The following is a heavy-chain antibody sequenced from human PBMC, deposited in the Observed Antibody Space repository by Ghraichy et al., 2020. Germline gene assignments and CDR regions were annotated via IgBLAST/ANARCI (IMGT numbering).Heavy chain of an antibody. CDR2: IRSRTYGGTA. Sequence: GESLNISCTTSGFTFGDYAMTRFRQAPGKGLEWVGFIRSRTYGGTAEYAASVKGRFTISRDDAESIAYLQMNSLKTDDTAMYYCTREWPEPSYFDYWGQGTLVTVSS. CDR1: GFTFGDYA. J-gene: IGHJ4*02. V-gene: IGHV3-49*03. D-gene: IGHD3-10*01. CDR3: TREWPEPSYFDY.